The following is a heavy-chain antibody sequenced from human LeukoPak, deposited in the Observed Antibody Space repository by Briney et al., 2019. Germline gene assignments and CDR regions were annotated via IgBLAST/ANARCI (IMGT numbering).Heavy chain of an antibody. CDR2: ISSSRSTI. CDR3: ARDGDSSSWYIRWYFDY. V-gene: IGHV3-48*02. Sequence: PGGSLRLSCAASGXTFSSYNMNWVRQAPGKGLEWVSHISSSRSTIYYVDSVKGRFTISRDNAKNSLYLQMNSLRDEDTAVYYCARDGDSSSWYIRWYFDYWGQGTLVTVSS. J-gene: IGHJ4*02. D-gene: IGHD6-13*01. CDR1: GXTFSSYN.